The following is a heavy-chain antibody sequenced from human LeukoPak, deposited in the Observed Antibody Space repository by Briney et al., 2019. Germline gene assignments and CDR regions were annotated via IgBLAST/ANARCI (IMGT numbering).Heavy chain of an antibody. CDR1: GGTFSSYA. D-gene: IGHD3-22*01. CDR2: IIPNFGTA. Sequence: SVKVSCKASGGTFSSYAISWVRQAPGQGLEWMGGIIPNFGTANYAQKFQGRVTITADESTSTAYMELSSLRSEDTAVYYCARDRDYYDSSGYPALFAYWGQGTLVTVSS. CDR3: ARDRDYYDSSGYPALFAY. J-gene: IGHJ4*02. V-gene: IGHV1-69*13.